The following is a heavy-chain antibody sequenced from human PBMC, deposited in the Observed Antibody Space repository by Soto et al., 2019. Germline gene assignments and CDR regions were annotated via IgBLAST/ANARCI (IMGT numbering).Heavy chain of an antibody. Sequence: ASVKVSCKASGYTFINYYMHWVRQAPGQGFEWMGRISPKSGGTNYAQKFQGRVSMTWDTSLKTAYMELSSLMSEDTAVYYCARYGDYEVGFDYWGQGTLVTVSS. J-gene: IGHJ4*02. V-gene: IGHV1-2*02. CDR3: ARYGDYEVGFDY. CDR1: GYTFINYY. D-gene: IGHD4-17*01. CDR2: ISPKSGGT.